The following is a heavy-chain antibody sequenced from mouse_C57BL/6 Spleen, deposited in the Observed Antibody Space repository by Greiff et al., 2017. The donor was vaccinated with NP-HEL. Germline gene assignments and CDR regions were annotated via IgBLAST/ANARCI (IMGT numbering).Heavy chain of an antibody. CDR2: ISSKRSNYAT. V-gene: IGHV10-3*01. Sequence: EVQLVESGGGLVQPKGSLKLSCAASGFTFNTYAMHWVRQAPGTGLEWVARISSKRSNYATYYAVSVKDRFTISRDDSQSMLYLQMNNLRTEDTAMYYGVREPPPLDYYAMDYWGQGTSVTVSS. CDR3: VREPPPLDYYAMDY. CDR1: GFTFNTYA. J-gene: IGHJ4*01.